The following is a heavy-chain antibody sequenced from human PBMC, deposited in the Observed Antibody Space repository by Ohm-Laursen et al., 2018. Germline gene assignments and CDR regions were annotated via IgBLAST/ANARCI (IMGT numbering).Heavy chain of an antibody. CDR1: GDSISVYY. CDR3: VRDRGGLGWFDP. J-gene: IGHJ5*02. V-gene: IGHV4-59*01. CDR2: IYYSGNT. Sequence: LSLTCTVSGDSISVYYWSWIRQPPGKGLEWLGNIYYSGNTNYNPPLKSRVTISVDTSRKQFSLKLTSVTAADAAVYHCVRDRGGLGWFDPWGQGTLVTVSS. D-gene: IGHD3-16*01.